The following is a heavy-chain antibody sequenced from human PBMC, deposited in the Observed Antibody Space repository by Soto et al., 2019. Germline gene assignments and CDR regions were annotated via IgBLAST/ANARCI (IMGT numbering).Heavy chain of an antibody. D-gene: IGHD6-13*01. CDR2: IYYSGST. CDR3: ARFGGPQQYLDV. V-gene: IGHV4-59*08. J-gene: IGHJ6*03. CDR1: GGSISSYY. Sequence: SETLSLTCTVSGGSISSYYWSWIRQPPGKGLEWIGYIYYSGSTNHNPSLKSRVTISVDTSKNQFSLKLSSVTAADTAVYYCARFGGPQQYLDVWGKGTTVTVSS.